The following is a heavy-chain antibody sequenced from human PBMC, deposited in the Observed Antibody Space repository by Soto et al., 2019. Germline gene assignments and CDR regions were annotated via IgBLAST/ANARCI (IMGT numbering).Heavy chain of an antibody. V-gene: IGHV4-59*01. J-gene: IGHJ4*02. CDR1: GGSISSYY. CDR3: ARENGGSLDY. Sequence: PSETLSLTCTVSGGSISSYYWSWIRQPPGKGLEWIGYIYYSGSTNYNPSLKSRVTISVDTSKNQFSLKLSSVTAADTAVYYCARENGGSLDYWGQRPRVTLSS. CDR2: IYYSGST.